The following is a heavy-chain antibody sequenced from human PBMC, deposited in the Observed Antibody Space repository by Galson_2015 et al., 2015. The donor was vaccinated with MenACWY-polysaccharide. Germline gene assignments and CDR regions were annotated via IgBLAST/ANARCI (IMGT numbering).Heavy chain of an antibody. CDR1: TATFRGSG. J-gene: IGHJ3*02. V-gene: IGHV3-33*01. Sequence: SLRLSCAASTATFRGSGMHWVRQAPGNGLEWVAVIQYDAVYKQYLDSVKGRFSVSRDNSKSTLYLEMNNLRAEDTALYYCAREGSRIVFHAFDTWGQGTMVIVSS. CDR3: AREGSRIVFHAFDT. CDR2: IQYDAVYK. D-gene: IGHD3-10*02.